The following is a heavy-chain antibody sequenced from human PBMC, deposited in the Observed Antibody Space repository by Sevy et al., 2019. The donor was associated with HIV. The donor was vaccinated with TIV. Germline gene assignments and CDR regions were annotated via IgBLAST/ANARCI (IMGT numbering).Heavy chain of an antibody. CDR3: TRDNYYDSSGPPDY. D-gene: IGHD3-22*01. J-gene: IGHJ4*02. V-gene: IGHV1-2*02. Sequence: ASVKVSCKASGYTCTGYYMHWVRQAPGQGLEWMGWINPNSGGTNYAQKFQGRVTMTRDTSISTAYMELSRLRSDDTAVYYCTRDNYYDSSGPPDYWGQGTLVTVSS. CDR2: INPNSGGT. CDR1: GYTCTGYY.